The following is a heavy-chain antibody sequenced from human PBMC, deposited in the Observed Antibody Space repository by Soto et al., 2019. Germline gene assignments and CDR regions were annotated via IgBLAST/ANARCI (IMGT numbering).Heavy chain of an antibody. CDR2: IHYSGST. J-gene: IGHJ5*02. V-gene: IGHV4-61*01. D-gene: IGHD3-10*02. Sequence: QVQLQESGPGLVKPSETLSLTCTASGGSVSSGSYYWSWIRQPPGEGLEWIGYIHYSGSTNYNPSLRSRVTISVGTSKNQFFLKLSSVTAADTAVYYCARHVSSGDWFDPWGQGTLVTVSS. CDR1: GGSVSSGSYY. CDR3: ARHVSSGDWFDP.